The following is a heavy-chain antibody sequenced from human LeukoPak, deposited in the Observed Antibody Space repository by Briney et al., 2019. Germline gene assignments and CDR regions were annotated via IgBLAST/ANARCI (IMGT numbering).Heavy chain of an antibody. D-gene: IGHD2-15*01. V-gene: IGHV3-23*01. CDR1: GFTFSSYA. CDR2: ISGSGGST. CDR3: AKDSTGYCSGGSCYSDY. J-gene: IGHJ4*02. Sequence: GGSLRLSCAASGFTFSSYAMSWVRQAPGKGLEWVSAISGSGGSTYYADSVKGRFTISRDNSKNTLYLQMNSLRAEDTAVYYCAKDSTGYCSGGSCYSDYWGQGTLVTVSS.